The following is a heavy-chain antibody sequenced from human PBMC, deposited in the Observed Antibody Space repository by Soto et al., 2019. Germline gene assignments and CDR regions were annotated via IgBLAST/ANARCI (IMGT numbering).Heavy chain of an antibody. CDR3: AREIDVVVPAAIGGYNWFDP. D-gene: IGHD2-2*02. Sequence: QVQLVQSGAEVKKPGSSVKVSCKASGGTFSSYAISWVRQAPGQGLEWMGGIIPIFGTANYAQKFQGRVTITADECTSTAYMELSSLISEDTAVYYCAREIDVVVPAAIGGYNWFDPWGQGTLVTVSS. CDR2: IIPIFGTA. V-gene: IGHV1-69*01. J-gene: IGHJ5*02. CDR1: GGTFSSYA.